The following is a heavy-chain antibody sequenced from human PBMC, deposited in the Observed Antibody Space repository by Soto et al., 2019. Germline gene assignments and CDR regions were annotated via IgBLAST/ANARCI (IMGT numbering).Heavy chain of an antibody. CDR3: ASSAMDHYYYGMDV. V-gene: IGHV1-69*12. CDR2: IIPIFGTA. CDR1: GGTFSSYA. J-gene: IGHJ6*02. D-gene: IGHD5-18*01. Sequence: QVQLVQSGAEVKKPGSSVKVSCKSSGGTFSSYAISWVRQAPGQGLGWMGGIIPIFGTADYAQKFQGRVKITADESTSTAYMELSSLRSEDTAVYYCASSAMDHYYYGMDVWGQGTTVTVSS.